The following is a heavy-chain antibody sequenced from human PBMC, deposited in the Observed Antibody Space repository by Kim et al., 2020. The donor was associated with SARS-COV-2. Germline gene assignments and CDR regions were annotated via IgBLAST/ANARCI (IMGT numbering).Heavy chain of an antibody. V-gene: IGHV3-48*02. CDR2: ISSSSSTI. CDR3: ARGGYYGSGSYSFGDY. J-gene: IGHJ4*02. CDR1: GFTFSSYS. Sequence: GGSLRLSCAASGFTFSSYSMNWVRQAPGKGLEWVSYISSSSSTIYYADSVKGRFTISRDNAKNSLYLQMNTLRDEDTAVYYCARGGYYGSGSYSFGDYLGQGTLVTVSS. D-gene: IGHD3-10*01.